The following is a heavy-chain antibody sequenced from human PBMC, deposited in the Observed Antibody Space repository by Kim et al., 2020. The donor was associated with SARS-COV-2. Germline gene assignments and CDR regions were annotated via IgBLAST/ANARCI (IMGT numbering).Heavy chain of an antibody. Sequence: SETLSLTCTVSGGSISSYYWSWIRQPPGKGLEWIGYIYYSGSTNYNPSLKSRVTISVDTSKNQFSLKLSSVTAADTAVYYCARAPGDYDFWSGLHWYFDLWGRGTLVTVSS. D-gene: IGHD3-3*01. V-gene: IGHV4-59*08. CDR3: ARAPGDYDFWSGLHWYFDL. J-gene: IGHJ2*01. CDR1: GGSISSYY. CDR2: IYYSGST.